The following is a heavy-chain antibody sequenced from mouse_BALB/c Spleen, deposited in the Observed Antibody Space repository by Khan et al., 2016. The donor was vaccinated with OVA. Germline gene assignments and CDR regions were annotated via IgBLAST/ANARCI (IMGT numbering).Heavy chain of an antibody. J-gene: IGHJ3*01. CDR3: ARRTYFGYSFAY. CDR1: GYTFTDYY. V-gene: IGHV1-77*01. CDR2: ISPGSGDT. D-gene: IGHD1-2*01. Sequence: QVRLQQSGAELARPGASVKLSCKASGYTFTDYYINWVKQRTGQGLEWIGEISPGSGDTYYNEKFKGKATLTADKSSSTAYMQLNSLTSEASAVXFCARRTYFGYSFAYWGQGTLVTVSA.